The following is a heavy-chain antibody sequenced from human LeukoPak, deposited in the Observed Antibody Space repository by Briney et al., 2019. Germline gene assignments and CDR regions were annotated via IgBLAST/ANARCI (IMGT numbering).Heavy chain of an antibody. J-gene: IGHJ5*02. D-gene: IGHD6-19*01. Sequence: PSETLSLTCTVSGASISSSSYYWGWIRQPPGKGLEWIGSISYSGSTYYNLSLKSRVTVSVDTSKNQFSLKLTSVTAADTAVYYCARRLYSGGWYKWFDPWGQGTLVTVSS. V-gene: IGHV4-39*01. CDR1: GASISSSSYY. CDR3: ARRLYSGGWYKWFDP. CDR2: ISYSGST.